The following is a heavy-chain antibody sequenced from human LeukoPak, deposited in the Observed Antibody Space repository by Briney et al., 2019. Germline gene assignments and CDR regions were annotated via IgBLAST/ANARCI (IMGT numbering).Heavy chain of an antibody. CDR2: ISSSSSTI. J-gene: IGHJ4*02. V-gene: IGHV3-48*02. CDR1: GFTFSSYS. CDR3: AREEAGYGTSVGFDY. D-gene: IGHD5-18*01. Sequence: GGSLTLSCAASGFTFSSYSMNWVRQPPGKGLEWVSYISSSSSTIYYAVSVKGRFTISRDNAKNSLYLQMNSLRDEDTAVYYCAREEAGYGTSVGFDYWGQGTRVTVSS.